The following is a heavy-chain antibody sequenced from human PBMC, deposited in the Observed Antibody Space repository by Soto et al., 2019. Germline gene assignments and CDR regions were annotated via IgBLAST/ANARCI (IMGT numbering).Heavy chain of an antibody. D-gene: IGHD1-26*01. CDR1: GGSFSGYY. V-gene: IGHV4-34*01. CDR3: ARTRKWTHDWFFDL. CDR2: INHSGST. J-gene: IGHJ2*01. Sequence: PSETLSLTCAVYGGSFSGYYWSWIRQPPGKGLEWIGEINHSGSTNYNPSLKSRVTISVDTSKNQFSLKLSSVTAADTAVYYCARTRKWTHDWFFDLWGSGTLVTVSS.